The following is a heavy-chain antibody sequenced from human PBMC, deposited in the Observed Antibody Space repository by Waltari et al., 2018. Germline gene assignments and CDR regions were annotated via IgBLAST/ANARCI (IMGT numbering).Heavy chain of an antibody. CDR3: ARGGVPDAYGSGSYYRNWFDP. Sequence: QVRLQEWGAGTLKPSQTLSLTCAVYGGSFSGYHWTWIRQPPGKGLEWLGEINHGGVNNYNPSLSSGLTIVIDTSKKQFALRLSSVTAADTAVYYCARGGVPDAYGSGSYYRNWFDPWGQGTLATVSS. V-gene: IGHV4-34*01. D-gene: IGHD3-10*01. J-gene: IGHJ5*02. CDR2: INHGGVN. CDR1: GGSFSGYH.